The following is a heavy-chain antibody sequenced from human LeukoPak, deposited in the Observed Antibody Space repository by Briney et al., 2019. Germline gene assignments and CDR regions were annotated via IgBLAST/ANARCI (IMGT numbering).Heavy chain of an antibody. Sequence: GGSLGLSCAASGFTVSSNYMSWVRQAPGKGLEWVSVIYSGGSTYYADSVRGRFTISRDNSKNTLYLQMNSLRAEDTAVYYCARTLAYSSSSDWFDPWGQGTLVTVSS. V-gene: IGHV3-53*01. J-gene: IGHJ5*02. CDR2: IYSGGST. CDR1: GFTVSSNY. D-gene: IGHD6-6*01. CDR3: ARTLAYSSSSDWFDP.